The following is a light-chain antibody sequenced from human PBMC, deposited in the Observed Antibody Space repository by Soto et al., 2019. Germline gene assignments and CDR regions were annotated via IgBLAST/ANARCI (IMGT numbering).Light chain of an antibody. V-gene: IGKV3-20*01. Sequence: EIVLTQSPGTLSLSPGERATLSCRASQRVPSNYLAWYQQKPGQAPRLLIYGASSRATGIPIRFSGSGSGTDFTLNISSLGPEFFAVYNCQQYGDSPQSDTFGQGTKLEIK. J-gene: IGKJ2*01. CDR1: QRVPSNY. CDR3: QQYGDSPQSDT. CDR2: GAS.